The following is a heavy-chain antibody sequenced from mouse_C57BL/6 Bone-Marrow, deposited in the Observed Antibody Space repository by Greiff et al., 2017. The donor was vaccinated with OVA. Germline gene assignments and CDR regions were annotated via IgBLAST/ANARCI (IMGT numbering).Heavy chain of an antibody. CDR3: ARGYYGSIYYYAMDY. CDR2: ISGGGGNT. Sequence: EVKVVESGGGLVKPGGSLKLSCAASGFTFSSYTMSWVRQTPEKRLEWVATISGGGGNTYYPDSVKGRFTISRDNAKNTLYLQMSSLRSEDTALYYCARGYYGSIYYYAMDYWGQGTSVTVSS. V-gene: IGHV5-9*01. D-gene: IGHD1-1*01. J-gene: IGHJ4*01. CDR1: GFTFSSYT.